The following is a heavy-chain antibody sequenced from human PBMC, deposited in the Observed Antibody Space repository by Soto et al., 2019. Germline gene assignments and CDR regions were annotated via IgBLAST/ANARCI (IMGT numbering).Heavy chain of an antibody. D-gene: IGHD6-6*01. V-gene: IGHV3-30*18. J-gene: IGHJ4*02. CDR2: ISYDGSNK. Sequence: HPGGSLRLSCAASGFTFSSYGMHWVRQAPGKGLEWVAVISYDGSNKYYADSVKGRFTISRDNSKNTLYLQMNSLRAEDTAVYYCAKGSSSSSPDYWGQGTLVTVSS. CDR1: GFTFSSYG. CDR3: AKGSSSSSPDY.